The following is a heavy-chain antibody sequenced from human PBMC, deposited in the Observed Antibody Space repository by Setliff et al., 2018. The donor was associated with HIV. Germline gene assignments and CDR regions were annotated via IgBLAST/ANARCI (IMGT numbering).Heavy chain of an antibody. V-gene: IGHV3-15*01. D-gene: IGHD2-21*01. CDR3: AADIPTPLAQIDY. CDR2: ISSKETGGTT. Sequence: GGSLRLSCTASGFTFGDYALNWVRQAPGKGLEWVGRISSKETGGTTEYAAPVKGRFTISRDDSKNTLYLQMNTMKTEDTAVYYCAADIPTPLAQIDYWGQGTLVTVSS. J-gene: IGHJ4*02. CDR1: GFTFGDYA.